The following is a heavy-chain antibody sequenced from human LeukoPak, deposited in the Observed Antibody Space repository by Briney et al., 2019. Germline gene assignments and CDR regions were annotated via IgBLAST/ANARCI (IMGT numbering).Heavy chain of an antibody. CDR2: ISGYGDTT. Sequence: PGGSLRLSCADSGFSRFPFTSYAMSWVRQAPGKGLEWVSAISGYGDTTHYTDSVKGRFTISRDNAKNSLYLQMNSLRAEDTAVYYCARGRLDGYNLIDAFDIWGQGTMVTVSS. V-gene: IGHV3-23*01. D-gene: IGHD5-24*01. CDR1: GFSRFPFTSYA. J-gene: IGHJ3*02. CDR3: ARGRLDGYNLIDAFDI.